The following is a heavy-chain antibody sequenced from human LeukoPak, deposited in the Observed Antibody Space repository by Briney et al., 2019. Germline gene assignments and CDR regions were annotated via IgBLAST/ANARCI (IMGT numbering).Heavy chain of an antibody. D-gene: IGHD3-22*01. CDR1: ADSISSYY. CDR3: ARHRYYYDSSGYYAKSYYFDY. CDR2: ISYSGNT. Sequence: SETLSLTCTVSADSISSYYWSWIRQPPGKGLEWIGYISYSGNTNYNPSLKSRVTISVDTSKNQFSLKLSSVTAADTAVYYCARHRYYYDSSGYYAKSYYFDYWGRGTLVTVSS. V-gene: IGHV4-59*08. J-gene: IGHJ4*02.